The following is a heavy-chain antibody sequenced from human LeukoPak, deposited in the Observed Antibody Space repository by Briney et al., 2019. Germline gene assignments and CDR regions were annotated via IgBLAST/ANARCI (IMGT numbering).Heavy chain of an antibody. V-gene: IGHV4-39*02. D-gene: IGHD2-15*01. J-gene: IGHJ6*03. CDR2: IYYSGST. CDR1: GGSISSSSYY. Sequence: SETLSLTCTVSGGSISSSSYYWGWIRQSPGKGLEWIGNIYYSGSTYCNPSLKSRVTISVDTSKNQFSLNLSSVTAADTAVYYCARGRRCKYCSGGRGYYYYYMDVWGKGTTVTVSS. CDR3: ARGRRCKYCSGGRGYYYYYMDV.